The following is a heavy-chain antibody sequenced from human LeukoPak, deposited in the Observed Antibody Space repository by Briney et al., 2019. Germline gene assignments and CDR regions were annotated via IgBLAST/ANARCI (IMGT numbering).Heavy chain of an antibody. D-gene: IGHD2-2*01. CDR3: AREKYEGSTHFDY. Sequence: GRSLRLSCAASGFTFSIYPIHWVRQAPGKGLEWVAGISYDGSNEYYADSVKGRFSISRDSSKNMLYLHMNSLRGGDSAVYYCAREKYEGSTHFDYWGQGTLVTVSS. V-gene: IGHV3-30*04. CDR1: GFTFSIYP. CDR2: ISYDGSNE. J-gene: IGHJ4*02.